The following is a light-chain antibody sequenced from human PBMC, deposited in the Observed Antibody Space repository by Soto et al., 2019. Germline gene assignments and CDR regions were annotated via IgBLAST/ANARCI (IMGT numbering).Light chain of an antibody. Sequence: DIQMTQSPSSLSASVGDRVTITCRASQSISSYLNWYQQKQGKAPKLLIYAASSLQSGVPSRFSCSGSGTDFTLTISILQPEDFATYYCQQSYSPPPYSFGQGTKLEIK. CDR1: QSISSY. CDR3: QQSYSPPPYS. V-gene: IGKV1-39*01. CDR2: AAS. J-gene: IGKJ2*01.